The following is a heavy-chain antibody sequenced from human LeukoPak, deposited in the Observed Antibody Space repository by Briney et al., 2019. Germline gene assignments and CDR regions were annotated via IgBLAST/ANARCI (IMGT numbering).Heavy chain of an antibody. Sequence: GGSLRLSCAASGFTFSSYSMNWVRQAPGKGLEWVSSISSSSSYIYYADSVKGRFTISRDNAKNSLYLQMNSLRAEDTAVYYCAREGGDSSGYSDYWGQGTLVTVSS. J-gene: IGHJ4*02. CDR2: ISSSSSYI. V-gene: IGHV3-21*01. CDR3: AREGGDSSGYSDY. D-gene: IGHD3-22*01. CDR1: GFTFSSYS.